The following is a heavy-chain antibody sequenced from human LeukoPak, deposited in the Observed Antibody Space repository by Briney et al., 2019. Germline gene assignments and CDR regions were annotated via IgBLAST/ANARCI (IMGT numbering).Heavy chain of an antibody. D-gene: IGHD6-6*01. J-gene: IGHJ4*02. Sequence: GGYLRLSCAASGFTFSSYWMHWVRQAPGRGLEWVSRMNSDGTSTSYADSVKGRFTISRDNAKNTLYLQLNSLRAEDTAVYYCARGWTGSSGHVYWGQGTLVTVSS. CDR2: MNSDGTST. V-gene: IGHV3-74*01. CDR1: GFTFSSYW. CDR3: ARGWTGSSGHVY.